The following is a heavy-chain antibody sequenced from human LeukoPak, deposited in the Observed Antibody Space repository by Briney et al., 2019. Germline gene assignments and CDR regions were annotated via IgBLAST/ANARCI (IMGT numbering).Heavy chain of an antibody. Sequence: GGSLRLSCAASGFTVSSNYMNWVRQAPGKGLEWVSVIYSGGSTYYADSVKGRFTTSRDNSKNTVYLQMNSLRAEDTAVYYCARGGNDLLTGGLFDYWGQGTLVTVSS. V-gene: IGHV3-53*01. D-gene: IGHD3-9*01. CDR1: GFTVSSNY. CDR3: ARGGNDLLTGGLFDY. J-gene: IGHJ4*02. CDR2: IYSGGST.